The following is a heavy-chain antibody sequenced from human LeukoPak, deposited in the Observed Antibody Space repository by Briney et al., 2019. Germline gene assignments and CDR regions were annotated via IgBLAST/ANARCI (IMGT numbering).Heavy chain of an antibody. CDR3: AEAYCGGDCYSGYDAFDI. D-gene: IGHD2-21*02. V-gene: IGHV4-34*01. J-gene: IGHJ3*02. CDR1: GGSFSGYY. Sequence: SETLSLTCAVYGGSFSGYYWSWIRQPPGKGLEWIGEINHSGSTNYNPSLKSRVTISVDTSKTQFSLRLSSVIAADTAVYYCAEAYCGGDCYSGYDAFDIWGQGTMVTVSS. CDR2: INHSGST.